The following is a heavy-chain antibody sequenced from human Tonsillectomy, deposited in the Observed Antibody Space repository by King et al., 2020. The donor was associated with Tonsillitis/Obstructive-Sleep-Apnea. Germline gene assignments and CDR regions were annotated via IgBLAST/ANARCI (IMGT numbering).Heavy chain of an antibody. CDR2: INPNSGGT. CDR3: AGGFHTTVTTLLDAFDL. CDR1: GYTFTDYY. D-gene: IGHD4-17*01. V-gene: IGHV1-2*06. J-gene: IGHJ3*01. Sequence: VQLVESGAEVKKPGASVKVSCKASGYTFTDYYLHWVRQAPGQGLEWMGRINPNSGGTNYAQKFQGRVTMTRDTSITAAYMDLTRLRADDTAVYYWAGGFHTTVTTLLDAFDLWGQGTMVTVSS.